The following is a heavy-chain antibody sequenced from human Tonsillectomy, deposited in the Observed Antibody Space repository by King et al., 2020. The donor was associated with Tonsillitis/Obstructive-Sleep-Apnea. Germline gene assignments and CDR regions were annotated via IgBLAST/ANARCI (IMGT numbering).Heavy chain of an antibody. CDR2: IYYSGST. D-gene: IGHD6-13*01. CDR1: GGSISSSSHY. V-gene: IGHV4-39*01. J-gene: IGHJ4*02. Sequence: QLQESGPGLVKPSETLSLTCTVSGGSISSSSHYWGWIRQPPGKGLEWIGSIYYSGSTYYNPSVKSRVTIYVDTSKNQLSLKLTSVNAADKAVYYFAPRAAHSSSWYLPEDYWGQGTLVTVSS. CDR3: APRAAHSSSWYLPEDY.